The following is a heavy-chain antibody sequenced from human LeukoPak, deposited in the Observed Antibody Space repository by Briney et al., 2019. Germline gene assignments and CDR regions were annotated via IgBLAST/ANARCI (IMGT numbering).Heavy chain of an antibody. J-gene: IGHJ4*02. CDR1: DVSISSYY. D-gene: IGHD6-13*01. Sequence: SETLSLTCTVSDVSISSYYWSWIRQPPGKALEWIGYIYYSGSTNYNPSLKSRVTISVDTSKKQVSLKLSSVSAADTAVYYCAGCYSSSLAFDSWGQGILVTVSS. CDR3: AGCYSSSLAFDS. CDR2: IYYSGST. V-gene: IGHV4-59*01.